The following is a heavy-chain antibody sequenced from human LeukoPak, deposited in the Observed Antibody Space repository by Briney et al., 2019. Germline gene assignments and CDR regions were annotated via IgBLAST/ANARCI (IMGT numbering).Heavy chain of an antibody. V-gene: IGHV3-21*01. CDR3: ARWDFWSGYDDGYYYGMDV. CDR2: ISSSSSYI. D-gene: IGHD3-3*01. J-gene: IGHJ6*02. CDR1: GFTFSSYG. Sequence: PGGSLRLSCAASGFTFSSYGMHWVRQAPGKGLEWVSSISSSSSYIYYADSVKGRFTISRDNAKNSLYLQMNSLRAEDTAVYYCARWDFWSGYDDGYYYGMDVWGQGTTVTVSS.